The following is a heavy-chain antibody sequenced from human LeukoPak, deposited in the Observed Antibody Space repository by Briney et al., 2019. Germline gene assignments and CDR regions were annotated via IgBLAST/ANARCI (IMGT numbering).Heavy chain of an antibody. CDR3: ARRGSGWYYFDY. D-gene: IGHD6-19*01. Sequence: SETLSLTCSVPGDSISSDFYWGWIRQPPGKGLEWLGSIYHRGRTYYNPSLKSRVTISVDTSKNQFSLKLTSVTAADTAVYYCARRGSGWYYFDYWGQGTLVTVSS. J-gene: IGHJ4*02. V-gene: IGHV4-38-2*01. CDR1: GDSISSDFY. CDR2: IYHRGRT.